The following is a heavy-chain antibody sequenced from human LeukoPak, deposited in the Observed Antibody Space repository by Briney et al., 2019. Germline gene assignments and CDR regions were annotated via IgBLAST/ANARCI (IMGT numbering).Heavy chain of an antibody. CDR3: AKDRGGSYYYDAFDI. D-gene: IGHD1-26*01. CDR2: IRYDGSNK. Sequence: GGSLRLSCAASGFTFSSYGMHWVRQAPGKGLEWVAFIRYDGSNKYYADSVKGRFTISRGNSKNTLYLQMNSLRAEDTAVYYCAKDRGGSYYYDAFDIWGQGTMVTVSS. CDR1: GFTFSSYG. J-gene: IGHJ3*02. V-gene: IGHV3-30*02.